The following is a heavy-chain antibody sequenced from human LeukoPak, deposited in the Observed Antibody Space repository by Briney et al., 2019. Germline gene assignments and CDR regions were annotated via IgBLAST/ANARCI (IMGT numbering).Heavy chain of an antibody. V-gene: IGHV3-23*01. D-gene: IGHD6-13*01. J-gene: IGHJ4*02. CDR1: GFTFSCYA. Sequence: GGSLRLSCAASGFTFSCYAMSWVRQAPGRGLEWVSAISSSGGSTYYADSVKGRFTISRDNSKKTVYLQMNSLRAEDTAVYYCAKDGIATAANFLNMVSDYWGQGTLVTVSS. CDR3: AKDGIATAANFLNMVSDY. CDR2: ISSSGGST.